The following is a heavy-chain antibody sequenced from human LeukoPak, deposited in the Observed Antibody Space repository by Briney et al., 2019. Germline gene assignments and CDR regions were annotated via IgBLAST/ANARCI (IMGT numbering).Heavy chain of an antibody. CDR1: GGTFSSYA. V-gene: IGHV1-46*01. CDR2: INPSGGST. CDR3: ARVDYGDPFGNFDY. D-gene: IGHD4-17*01. Sequence: ASVKVSCKASGGTFSSYAISWVRQAPGQGLEWMGIINPSGGSTSYAQKFQGRVTMARDTSTSTVYMELSSLRSEDTAVYYCARVDYGDPFGNFDYWGQGTLVTVSS. J-gene: IGHJ4*02.